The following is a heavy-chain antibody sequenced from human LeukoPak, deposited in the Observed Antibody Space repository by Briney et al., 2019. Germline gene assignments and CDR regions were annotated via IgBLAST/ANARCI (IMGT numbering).Heavy chain of an antibody. J-gene: IGHJ6*02. Sequence: PGGSLRLSCAASGFTFSSYAMHWVRQAPGKGLEWVAVIWNDGSNKYYADSVKGRFIISREDSKNTLYLQMNSLRDEETAVYYCARADYGGKPYYYGMGVWGQGTTVIVSS. CDR2: IWNDGSNK. CDR3: ARADYGGKPYYYGMGV. V-gene: IGHV3-33*08. CDR1: GFTFSSYA. D-gene: IGHD4-23*01.